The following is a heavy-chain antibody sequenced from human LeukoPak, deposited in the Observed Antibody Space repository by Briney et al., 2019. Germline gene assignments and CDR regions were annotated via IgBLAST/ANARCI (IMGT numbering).Heavy chain of an antibody. CDR1: GGSISSSSYY. J-gene: IGHJ3*02. CDR3: ARVPLGIGAFDI. D-gene: IGHD7-27*01. V-gene: IGHV4-39*07. Sequence: PSETLSLTCTVSGGSISSSSYYWGWIRQPPGKGLEWIGSIYYSGSTYYNPSLKSRVTISVDTSKNQFSLKLSSVTAADTAVYYCARVPLGIGAFDIWGQGTMVTVSS. CDR2: IYYSGST.